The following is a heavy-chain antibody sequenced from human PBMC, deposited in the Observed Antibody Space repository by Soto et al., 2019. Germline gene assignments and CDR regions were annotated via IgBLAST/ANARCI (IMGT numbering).Heavy chain of an antibody. CDR1: GFTFSSYE. CDR3: ARVLYATWSSFDY. V-gene: IGHV3-48*03. Sequence: PGGSLRLSCTASGFTFSSYEMTWVRQAPGKGLEWISYITSGGTTYYADSAKGRFTISRDNAKNSLYLHLNSLTAEDTAIYYCARVLYATWSSFDYWGQRTLVTVSS. J-gene: IGHJ4*02. D-gene: IGHD1-26*01. CDR2: ITSGGTT.